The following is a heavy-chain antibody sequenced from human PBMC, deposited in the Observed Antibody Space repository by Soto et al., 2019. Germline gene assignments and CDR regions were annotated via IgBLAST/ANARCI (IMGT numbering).Heavy chain of an antibody. CDR2: IYYSGST. V-gene: IGHV4-39*01. CDR1: GGSISSSSYY. Sequence: SETLSLTCTVSGGSISSSSYYWGWIRQPPGKGLEWIASIYYSGSTYYNPTLKSRLIISVDTSKSQFSLKLSSVTAADTAVYYCARGRHGYYYGSGSYKYYFDYWGQGTLVTVSS. D-gene: IGHD3-10*01. CDR3: ARGRHGYYYGSGSYKYYFDY. J-gene: IGHJ4*02.